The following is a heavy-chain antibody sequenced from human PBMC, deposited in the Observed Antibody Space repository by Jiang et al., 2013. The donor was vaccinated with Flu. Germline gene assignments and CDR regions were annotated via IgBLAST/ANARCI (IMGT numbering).Heavy chain of an antibody. D-gene: IGHD3-3*01. CDR3: AKDRQVRFLEWLSRLLFDY. CDR2: IRGAGNNT. J-gene: IGHJ4*02. V-gene: IGHV3-23*01. Sequence: WVSTIRGAGNNTFYADSVKGRFHPSPETISTNILYLQMNSLRAEDTAVYYCAKDRQVRFLEWLSRLLFDYWGQGTLVTVSS.